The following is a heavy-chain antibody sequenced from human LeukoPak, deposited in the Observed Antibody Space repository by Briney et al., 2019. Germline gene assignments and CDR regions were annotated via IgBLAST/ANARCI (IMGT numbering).Heavy chain of an antibody. CDR3: ARVGGRFFDWFFDY. CDR2: IYYMGST. D-gene: IGHD3-9*01. CDR1: GGSISSGDYY. Sequence: SQTLSLTCPVCGGSISSGDYYWSWIRQPPGKGLKWMGYIYYMGSTDYRPSLKSRLTISVDTSKNQFSLKLSSVTAADTAVYYCARVGGRFFDWFFDYWGQGTLVTVSS. J-gene: IGHJ4*02. V-gene: IGHV4-30-4*01.